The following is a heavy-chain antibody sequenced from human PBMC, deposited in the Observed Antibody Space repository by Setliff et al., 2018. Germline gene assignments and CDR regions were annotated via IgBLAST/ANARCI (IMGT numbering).Heavy chain of an antibody. J-gene: IGHJ4*02. Sequence: SETLSLTCTVSGGSINSGSYYWSWIRQSAGKGLEWIGYIYTSGSTNYNPSLESRVTISVDTSKNQVSLKLTSVTVADTAVYYCARPLGSGSYYNSRPFYSDYWGQGTLVTVSS. D-gene: IGHD3-10*01. V-gene: IGHV4-61*09. CDR3: ARPLGSGSYYNSRPFYSDY. CDR1: GGSINSGSYY. CDR2: IYTSGST.